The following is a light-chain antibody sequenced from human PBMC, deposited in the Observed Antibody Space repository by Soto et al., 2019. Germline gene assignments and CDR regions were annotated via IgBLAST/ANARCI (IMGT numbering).Light chain of an antibody. CDR3: QQRNSYPRT. V-gene: IGKV3-11*01. CDR2: DAS. J-gene: IGKJ2*01. CDR1: QSISSY. Sequence: ETVLTQSPATLSLSPGERATLSCRASQSISSYLAWYQQKPGQAPRLLIYDASNRATGIPARFSGSGSGTDFTLTISSLEPEDFAVYYCQQRNSYPRTFGQGTKVEIK.